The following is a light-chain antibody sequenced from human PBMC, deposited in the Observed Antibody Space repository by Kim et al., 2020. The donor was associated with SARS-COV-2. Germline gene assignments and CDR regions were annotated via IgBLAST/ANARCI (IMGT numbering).Light chain of an antibody. V-gene: IGKV1-NL1*01. CDR1: QDISSS. J-gene: IGKJ2*01. CDR3: QQYYTVPHT. Sequence: DIQMTQSPSSLSASVGDSVSITCRASQDISSSFAWYQQKPGKAPRLLVYDASRLKSGVPSRFSGSGSGTDYALSISSLQPEDFATYYCQQYYTVPHTFGQGTKLEI. CDR2: DAS.